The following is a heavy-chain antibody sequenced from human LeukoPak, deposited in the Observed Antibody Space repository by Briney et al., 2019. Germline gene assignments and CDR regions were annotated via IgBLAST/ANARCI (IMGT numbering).Heavy chain of an antibody. Sequence: GGSLRLSCAASGFTLSSYAMSWVRQAPGKGLEWVSAISGSGGSTYYADSVKGRFTISRDNSKNTLYLQMNSLRAEDTAVYYCAKPDDYGDYFFDYWGQGTLVTVSS. J-gene: IGHJ4*02. D-gene: IGHD4-17*01. CDR2: ISGSGGST. CDR3: AKPDDYGDYFFDY. CDR1: GFTLSSYA. V-gene: IGHV3-23*01.